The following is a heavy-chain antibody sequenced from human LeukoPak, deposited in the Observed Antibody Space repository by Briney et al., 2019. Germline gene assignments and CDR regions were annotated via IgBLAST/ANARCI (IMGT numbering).Heavy chain of an antibody. J-gene: IGHJ4*02. CDR3: ARTGSCYNGGRAFDY. Sequence: ASVKVSCKASGYTFTGYYMHWVRQAPGQGLEWMGWINPNSGGTNYAQKFQGRVTMTRDTSISTAYMELSRLRSDDTAVYYCARTGSCYNGGRAFDYWGQGTLVTVSS. CDR1: GYTFTGYY. V-gene: IGHV1-2*02. CDR2: INPNSGGT. D-gene: IGHD3-10*01.